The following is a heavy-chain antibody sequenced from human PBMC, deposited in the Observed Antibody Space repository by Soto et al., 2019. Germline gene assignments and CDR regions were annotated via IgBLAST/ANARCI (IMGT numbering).Heavy chain of an antibody. CDR1: GFTFSSYS. V-gene: IGHV3-21*01. Sequence: GGSLRLSCAASGFTFSSYSMNWVRQAPGKGLEKISSISSSSSYIYYADSVKGRFTISRDNAKNSLYLQMNSLRAEDTAVYYCARGTLFWSGSFLAYYYYYMDVWGKGTTVTVSS. D-gene: IGHD3-3*01. J-gene: IGHJ6*03. CDR3: ARGTLFWSGSFLAYYYYYMDV. CDR2: ISSSSSYI.